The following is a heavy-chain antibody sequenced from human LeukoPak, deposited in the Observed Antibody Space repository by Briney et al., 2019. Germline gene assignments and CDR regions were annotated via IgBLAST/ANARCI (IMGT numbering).Heavy chain of an antibody. CDR1: GGSISSSNW. D-gene: IGHD4-11*01. Sequence: SETLSLTCAVSGGSISSSNWGSWVRPPPGKGVEWIGEISHSGLTNYNPSLKSRVTMSVDKSKNQFSLKLNSMTAADTAVYFCARGDNYNFDYWGQGTLVTVSS. CDR2: ISHSGLT. CDR3: ARGDNYNFDY. V-gene: IGHV4-4*02. J-gene: IGHJ4*02.